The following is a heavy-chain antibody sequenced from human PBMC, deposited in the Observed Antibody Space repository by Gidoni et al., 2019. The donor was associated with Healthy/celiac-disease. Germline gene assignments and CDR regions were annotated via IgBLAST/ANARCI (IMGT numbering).Heavy chain of an antibody. CDR1: GFTFSSYG. V-gene: IGHV3-30*18. CDR3: AKEGYYDILTGYYTFLGAFDI. D-gene: IGHD3-9*01. J-gene: IGHJ3*02. CDR2: ISYDGSNK. Sequence: QVQLVESGGGVVQPGRSLRLSCAASGFTFSSYGLHWFRQAPGKGLEWVAVISYDGSNKYYADSVKGRFTISRDNSKNTLYLQMNSLRAEDTAVYYCAKEGYYDILTGYYTFLGAFDIWGQGTMVTVSS.